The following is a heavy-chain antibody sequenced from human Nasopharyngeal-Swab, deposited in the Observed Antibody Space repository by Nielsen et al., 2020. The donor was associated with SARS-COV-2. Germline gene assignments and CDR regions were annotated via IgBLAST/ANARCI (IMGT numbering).Heavy chain of an antibody. V-gene: IGHV3-30*18. Sequence: GESLKISCAASGFTFSRYGMHWVRQAPGKGLEWVAVISYDGSNKYYADSVKGRFTISRDNSKNTLYLQMNSLRAEDTAVYYCAKWEPRGYFDYWGQGTLVTVSS. J-gene: IGHJ4*02. CDR3: AKWEPRGYFDY. D-gene: IGHD1-26*01. CDR1: GFTFSRYG. CDR2: ISYDGSNK.